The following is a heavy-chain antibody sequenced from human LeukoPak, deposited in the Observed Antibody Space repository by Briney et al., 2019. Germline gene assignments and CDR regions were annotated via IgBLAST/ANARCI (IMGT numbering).Heavy chain of an antibody. CDR1: GGSISSYY. J-gene: IGHJ5*02. Sequence: SETLSLTCTVSGGSISSYYCSWIRQPPGKGLEWIGYMSYSGRTNYNPSLKSRVTVSVDTSKNQFSLKLSSVTASDTAVYYCARLGSNNWFDPWGQGTLVTVSS. V-gene: IGHV4-59*01. CDR3: ARLGSNNWFDP. CDR2: MSYSGRT.